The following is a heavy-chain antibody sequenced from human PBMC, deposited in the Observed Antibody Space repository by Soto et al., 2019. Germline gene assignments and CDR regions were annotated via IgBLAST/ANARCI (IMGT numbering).Heavy chain of an antibody. Sequence: GSLRLSCAASGFTFSNYGMSWLRQAPGKGLEWISAISGSEGTTYYRDSVKGRFIISRDNSKSTVYLRINSLKIEDTAVYYCAKAPANVPWWFAPWGQGTLVTVS. CDR2: ISGSEGTT. CDR3: AKAPANVPWWFAP. J-gene: IGHJ5*02. CDR1: GFTFSNYG. V-gene: IGHV3-23*01.